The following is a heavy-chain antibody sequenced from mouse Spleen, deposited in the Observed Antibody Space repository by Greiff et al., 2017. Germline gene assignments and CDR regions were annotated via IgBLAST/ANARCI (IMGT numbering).Heavy chain of an antibody. Sequence: VMLVESGAELVRPGTSVKVSCKASGYAFTNYLIEWVKQRPGQGLEWIGVINPGSGGTNYNEKFKGKATLTADKSSSTAYMQLSSLTSEDSAVYFCARSGIGFAYWGQGTLVTVSA. CDR3: ARSGIGFAY. J-gene: IGHJ3*01. D-gene: IGHD3-1*01. CDR2: INPGSGGT. V-gene: IGHV1-54*01. CDR1: GYAFTNYL.